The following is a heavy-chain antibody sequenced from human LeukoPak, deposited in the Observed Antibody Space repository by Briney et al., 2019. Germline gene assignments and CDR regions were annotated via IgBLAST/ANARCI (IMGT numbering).Heavy chain of an antibody. Sequence: ASVKVSCKASGYTFNNHYMYWVRQAPGQGLEWMGVINPSGGSTSYAQKFQGRVTMTRDTSTRTVYMEVNSLRSEDTAVYYCARQGTYSSAIGMGYWGQGTLVTASS. CDR2: INPSGGST. CDR1: GYTFNNHY. J-gene: IGHJ4*02. V-gene: IGHV1-46*02. D-gene: IGHD6-19*01. CDR3: ARQGTYSSAIGMGY.